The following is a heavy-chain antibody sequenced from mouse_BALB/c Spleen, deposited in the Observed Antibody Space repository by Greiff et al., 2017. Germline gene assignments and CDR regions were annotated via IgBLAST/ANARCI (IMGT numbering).Heavy chain of an antibody. CDR3: ARYGEYYAMDY. CDR1: GFTFSSFG. Sequence: EVKLVESGGGLVQPGGSRKLSCAASGFTFSSFGMHWVRQAPEKGLEWVAYISSGSSTIYYADTVKGRFTISRDNPKNTLFLQMTSLRSEDTAMYYCARYGEYYAMDYWGQGTSVTVSS. J-gene: IGHJ4*01. D-gene: IGHD1-1*01. CDR2: ISSGSSTI. V-gene: IGHV5-17*02.